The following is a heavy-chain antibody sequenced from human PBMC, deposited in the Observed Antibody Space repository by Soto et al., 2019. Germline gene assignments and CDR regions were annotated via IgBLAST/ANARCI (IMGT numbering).Heavy chain of an antibody. J-gene: IGHJ6*02. CDR2: FDPEDGET. Sequence: ASVKVSCKVSGYTLTELSMHWVRQAPGKGLEWMGGFDPEDGETIYAQKFQGRVTMTEDTSTDTAYMELSSLRSEDTAMYYCATVPKLLSSGYYFDVWGQGTTVTVSS. V-gene: IGHV1-24*01. CDR1: GYTLTELS. CDR3: ATVPKLLSSGYYFDV. D-gene: IGHD3-22*01.